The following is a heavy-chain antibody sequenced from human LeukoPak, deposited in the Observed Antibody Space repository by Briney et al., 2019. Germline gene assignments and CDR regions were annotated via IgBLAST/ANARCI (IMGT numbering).Heavy chain of an antibody. Sequence: SETLSLTCAVYGGSFSGYYWSWIRQPPGKGLEWIGYIYYSGSTNYNPSLKSRVTISVDTSKNQFSLKLSSVTAADTAVYYCARLGYSSSWYGLLDYWGQGTLVTVSS. CDR1: GGSFSGYY. V-gene: IGHV4-59*01. J-gene: IGHJ4*02. CDR2: IYYSGST. CDR3: ARLGYSSSWYGLLDY. D-gene: IGHD6-13*01.